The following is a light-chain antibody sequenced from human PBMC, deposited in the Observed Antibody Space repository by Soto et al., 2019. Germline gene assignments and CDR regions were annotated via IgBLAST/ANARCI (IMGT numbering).Light chain of an antibody. CDR2: DAS. CDR3: QQYDNLPPY. J-gene: IGKJ5*01. V-gene: IGKV1-33*01. Sequence: EIQMTQTPSSLSASVGGRVTITCRASQTISSWLAWYQQKPGKAPKLLIYDASNLETGVPSRFSGSGSGTDFTFTISSLQPEDIATYYCQQYDNLPPYFGQGTRLEI. CDR1: QTISSW.